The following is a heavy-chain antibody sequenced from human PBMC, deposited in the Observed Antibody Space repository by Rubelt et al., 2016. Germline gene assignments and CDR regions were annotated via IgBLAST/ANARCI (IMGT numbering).Heavy chain of an antibody. CDR1: GGTFSSYA. J-gene: IGHJ2*01. Sequence: QVQLVQSGAEVKKPGSSVKVSCKASGGTFSSYAISWVRQAPGQGLEWMGGIIPIFGTANYAQKFQGRVTITADKPTSTAYMELSSLRSEDTAVYYCAISTYYYDSSGYYPYWYFDLWGRGTLVTVSS. CDR3: AISTYYYDSSGYYPYWYFDL. V-gene: IGHV1-69*06. D-gene: IGHD3-22*01. CDR2: IIPIFGTA.